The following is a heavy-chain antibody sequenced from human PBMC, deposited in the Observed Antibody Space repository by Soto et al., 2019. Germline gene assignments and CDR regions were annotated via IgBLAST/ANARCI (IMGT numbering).Heavy chain of an antibody. CDR3: LKDAPNGSIDA. D-gene: IGHD3-10*01. J-gene: IGHJ5*02. V-gene: IGHV3-9*01. CDR2: VSPTGDTV. Sequence: VQVVASGGDLVQPGRSLRLSCAVSGFRFEQYVMHWVRQAPGKGLECVSTVSPTGDTVAYADSVEGRFTVSRDNAKNSLYLQMNSLKGDDPAFYYCLKDAPNGSIDAWGQGTLVTVSS. CDR1: GFRFEQYV.